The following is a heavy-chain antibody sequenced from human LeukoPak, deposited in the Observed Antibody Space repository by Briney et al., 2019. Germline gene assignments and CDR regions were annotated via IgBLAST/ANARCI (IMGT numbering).Heavy chain of an antibody. D-gene: IGHD2-8*01. CDR3: AGVGHPFRRTPMVYAFDI. V-gene: IGHV1-18*01. Sequence: GASVKVSCKASGYTFTSYGISWVRQAPGQGLEWMGWTSAYNGNTNYAQKLQGRVTMTADTSTSTAYMELRSLRSDDTAVHYCAGVGHPFRRTPMVYAFDIWGQGTMVTVSS. J-gene: IGHJ3*02. CDR1: GYTFTSYG. CDR2: TSAYNGNT.